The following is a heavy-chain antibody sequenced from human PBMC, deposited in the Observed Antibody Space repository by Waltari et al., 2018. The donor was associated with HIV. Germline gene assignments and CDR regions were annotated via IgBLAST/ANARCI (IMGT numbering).Heavy chain of an antibody. CDR2: VFYSGST. V-gene: IGHV4-39*01. CDR1: GGSISTSTYY. CDR3: ARLKQQWVVPFGMDV. D-gene: IGHD6-19*01. Sequence: QLQLQESGPGLVKPSETLSLTCTVSGGSISTSTYYWGWIRQPPGKGLEWIGSVFYSGSTYYNPSLKSRVTISLDTAKNQFSMQLSPVTAADTAVYYCARLKQQWVVPFGMDVWGQGTTVTVSS. J-gene: IGHJ6*02.